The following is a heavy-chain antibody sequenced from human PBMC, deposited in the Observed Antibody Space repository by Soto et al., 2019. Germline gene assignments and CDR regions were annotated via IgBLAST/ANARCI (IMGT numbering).Heavy chain of an antibody. D-gene: IGHD6-19*01. CDR3: ARPHQWLAPPIV. CDR2: VYTRST. CDR1: GDFIKSRNYW. Sequence: QLQLQESGPGLVKPSETLSLTCNVSGDFIKSRNYWWGWIRQPPGTGLQWIASVYTRSTYYYPSLNGRLIISGDSSTNQLSLRLSSVTAADTAVYYCARPHQWLAPPIVWGQGTLVTVSS. J-gene: IGHJ4*02. V-gene: IGHV4-39*01.